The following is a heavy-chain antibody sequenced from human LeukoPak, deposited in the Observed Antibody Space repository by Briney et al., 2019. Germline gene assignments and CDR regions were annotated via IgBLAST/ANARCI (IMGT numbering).Heavy chain of an antibody. D-gene: IGHD1-26*01. CDR3: ARLIVGATTDGTFDY. V-gene: IGHV3-21*01. J-gene: IGHJ4*02. CDR2: ISSSSSYI. Sequence: GGSLRLSCAASGFTFSSYSMNWVRQAPGKGLECVSSISSSSSYIYYADSVKGRFTISRDNAKNSLYLQMNSLRAEDTAVYYCARLIVGATTDGTFDYWGQGTLVTVSS. CDR1: GFTFSSYS.